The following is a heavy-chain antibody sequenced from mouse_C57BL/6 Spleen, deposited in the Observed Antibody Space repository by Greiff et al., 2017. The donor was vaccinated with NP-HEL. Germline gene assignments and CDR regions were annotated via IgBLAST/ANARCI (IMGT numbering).Heavy chain of an antibody. CDR3: ARPSIYYDYDAWFAY. D-gene: IGHD2-4*01. Sequence: VQLQQPGTELVKPGASVKLSCKASGYTFTSYWMHWVKQRPGQGLEWIGNINPSNGGTNYNEKFQSKATLTVDKSSSTAYMQLSSLTSEDSAVYYCARPSIYYDYDAWFAYWGQGTLATVSA. J-gene: IGHJ3*01. V-gene: IGHV1-53*01. CDR1: GYTFTSYW. CDR2: INPSNGGT.